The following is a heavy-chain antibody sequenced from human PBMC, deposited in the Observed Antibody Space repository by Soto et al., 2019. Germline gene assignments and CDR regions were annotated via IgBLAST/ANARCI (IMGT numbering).Heavy chain of an antibody. Sequence: GGSLRLAGAASVFTFSSYGMHWVRRAPGKGLEWVAVISYDGSNKYYADSVKGRFTISRDNSKNTLYLQMNSLRAEDTAVYYCAKESYSGYDLGSYFDYWGQGTLVTVSS. V-gene: IGHV3-30*18. CDR1: VFTFSSYG. CDR2: ISYDGSNK. CDR3: AKESYSGYDLGSYFDY. D-gene: IGHD5-12*01. J-gene: IGHJ4*02.